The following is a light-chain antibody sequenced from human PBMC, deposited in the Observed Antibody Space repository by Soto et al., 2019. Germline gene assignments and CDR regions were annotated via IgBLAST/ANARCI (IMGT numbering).Light chain of an antibody. Sequence: DIQMTQSPSTLSVSVGDRVTITCRASQTIGDFLAWYQPKPGKAPKLLIYDASSLETGVPSRFSGSGSGTEFTLSISSLQPDDFATYYCQQYNVYPPTLGGGPKV. CDR3: QQYNVYPPT. J-gene: IGKJ4*01. CDR2: DAS. V-gene: IGKV1-5*01. CDR1: QTIGDF.